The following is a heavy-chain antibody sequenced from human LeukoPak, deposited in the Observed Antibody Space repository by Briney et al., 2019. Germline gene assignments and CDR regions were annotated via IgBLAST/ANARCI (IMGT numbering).Heavy chain of an antibody. CDR3: ASNSFDYYGSGSYSVDY. V-gene: IGHV4-39*07. J-gene: IGHJ4*02. CDR2: INHSGST. Sequence: PSETLSLTCTASGGSISSNSYYWSWIRQPPGKGLEWIGEINHSGSTNYNPSLKSRVTISVDTSKNQFSLKLSSVTAADTAVYYCASNSFDYYGSGSYSVDYWGQGTLVTVSS. D-gene: IGHD3-10*01. CDR1: GGSISSNSYY.